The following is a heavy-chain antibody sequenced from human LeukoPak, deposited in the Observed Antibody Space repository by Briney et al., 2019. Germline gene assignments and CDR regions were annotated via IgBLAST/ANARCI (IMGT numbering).Heavy chain of an antibody. J-gene: IGHJ6*02. D-gene: IGHD5-18*01. V-gene: IGHV4-4*02. CDR2: IYHSGST. Sequence: SETLSLTCAVSGGSISSSNWWSWVRQPPGKGLEWIGEIYHSGSTNYNPSLKSRVTISVDKSKNQFSLKLSSVTAADTAVYYCASTRVQLWLAYYYYGMDVWGQGTTVTVSS. CDR1: GGSISSSNW. CDR3: ASTRVQLWLAYYYYGMDV.